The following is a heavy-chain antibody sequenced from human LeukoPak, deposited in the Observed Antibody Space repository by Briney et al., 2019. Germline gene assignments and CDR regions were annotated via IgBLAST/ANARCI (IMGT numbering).Heavy chain of an antibody. V-gene: IGHV4-34*01. D-gene: IGHD5-12*01. CDR3: ARGGEDSGYDLFDY. J-gene: IGHJ4*02. Sequence: PSETLSLTCAVYGGSFSGYYWSWIRQPPGKGLEWIGEINHSGSTNYNPSLKSRVTISVETSKNKFSLKLSSVTAADTAVYYCARGGEDSGYDLFDYWGQGTLVTVSS. CDR1: GGSFSGYY. CDR2: INHSGST.